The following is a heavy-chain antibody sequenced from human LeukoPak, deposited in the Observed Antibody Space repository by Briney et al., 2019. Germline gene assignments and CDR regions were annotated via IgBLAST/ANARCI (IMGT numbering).Heavy chain of an antibody. V-gene: IGHV4-61*01. CDR2: IYYGGST. CDR3: ARDQSGSGWYSY. Sequence: PSETLSLTCTVSGYSISSGYYWGWIRQPPGKGLEWIGYIYYGGSTNYNPSLKSRVTISVDTSKNQFSLKLSSVTAADTAVYYCARDQSGSGWYSYWGQGTLVTVSS. D-gene: IGHD6-19*01. J-gene: IGHJ4*02. CDR1: GYSISSGYY.